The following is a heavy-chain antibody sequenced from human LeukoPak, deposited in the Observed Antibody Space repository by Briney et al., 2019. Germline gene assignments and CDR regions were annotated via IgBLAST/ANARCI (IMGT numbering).Heavy chain of an antibody. J-gene: IGHJ4*02. CDR3: AKGCGGECYSSFDY. CDR1: GFTFSSFA. Sequence: GGSLRLSCAASGFTFSSFAMGWVRQAPGKGLEWVSSIRGNGGNTYYADSVKGRFTISRDNSKNTLYLQMNSLRAEDTALYYCAKGCGGECYSSFDYWAQATLVTVSS. V-gene: IGHV3-23*01. CDR2: IRGNGGNT. D-gene: IGHD2-21*01.